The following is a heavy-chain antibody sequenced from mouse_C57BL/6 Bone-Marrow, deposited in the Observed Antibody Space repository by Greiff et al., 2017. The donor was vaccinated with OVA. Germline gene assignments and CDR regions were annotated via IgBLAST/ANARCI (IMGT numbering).Heavy chain of an antibody. CDR3: AMRLGLYYFDC. Sequence: QVQLQQPGAELVKPGASVTVSCKASGYTFTSYWMHWVKQRPGQGLEWIGRIHPSAGDTNYNQKFKGKATLTVDKSSSTAYMQLSSLTSEDSAVYDCAMRLGLYYFDCWGQGTALTVSS. CDR2: IHPSAGDT. J-gene: IGHJ2*01. V-gene: IGHV1-74*01. CDR1: GYTFTSYW. D-gene: IGHD1-2*01.